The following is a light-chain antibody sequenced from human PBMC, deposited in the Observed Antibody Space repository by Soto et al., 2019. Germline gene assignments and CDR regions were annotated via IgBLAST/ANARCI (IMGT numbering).Light chain of an antibody. Sequence: EIVMTQSPAILSLSPGERATLSCRASQSVDSSLAWYQQTPCQAPRLLIHGASTRAPDIPARFIGSGSGTEFTLTSSILQSEDFAVYYCQQYYKCSQTFGQGTEVDVK. J-gene: IGKJ1*01. CDR1: QSVDSS. CDR2: GAS. CDR3: QQYYKCSQT. V-gene: IGKV3-15*01.